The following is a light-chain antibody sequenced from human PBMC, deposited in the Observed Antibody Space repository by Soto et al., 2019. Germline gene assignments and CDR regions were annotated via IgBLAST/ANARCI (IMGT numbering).Light chain of an antibody. CDR2: DVS. Sequence: QSALTQPASVSGSPGQSITISFTGTSSDVGGYNYVSWYQQHPGKAPKLMIYDVSNRPSGVSNRFSGSKSGNTASLTISGLQAEDEADYYCSSYTGSSTPLVFGGGTKLTVL. CDR1: SSDVGGYNY. CDR3: SSYTGSSTPLV. J-gene: IGLJ2*01. V-gene: IGLV2-14*01.